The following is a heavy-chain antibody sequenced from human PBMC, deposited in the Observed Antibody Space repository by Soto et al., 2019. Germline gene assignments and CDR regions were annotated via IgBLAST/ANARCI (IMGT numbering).Heavy chain of an antibody. CDR3: ARGHTTGTTFDY. V-gene: IGHV3-30-3*01. J-gene: IGHJ4*02. Sequence: ESGGGVVQPGRSLRLSCAASGFTFSSYAMHWVRQAPGKGLEWVAVISYDGSNKYYADSVKGRFTISRDNSKNTLYLQMNSLRAEDTAVYYCARGHTTGTTFDYWGQGTLVTVSS. CDR2: ISYDGSNK. D-gene: IGHD1-1*01. CDR1: GFTFSSYA.